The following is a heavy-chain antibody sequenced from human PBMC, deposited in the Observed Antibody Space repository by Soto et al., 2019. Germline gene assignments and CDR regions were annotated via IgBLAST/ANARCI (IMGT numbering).Heavy chain of an antibody. CDR3: AREPLRGPAPGIAVAGPDV. Sequence: QVQLVQSGAEVKKPGSSVKVSCKASGGTFSSYAISWVRQAPGQGLEWMGGIIPIFGTANYAQKFQGRVTITADESTSTAYMELSSLRSEDTAVSYCAREPLRGPAPGIAVAGPDVWGQGTTVTVSS. CDR2: IIPIFGTA. V-gene: IGHV1-69*01. J-gene: IGHJ6*02. CDR1: GGTFSSYA. D-gene: IGHD6-19*01.